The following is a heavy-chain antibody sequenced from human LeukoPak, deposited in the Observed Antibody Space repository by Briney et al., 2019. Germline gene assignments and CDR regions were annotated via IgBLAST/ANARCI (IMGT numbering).Heavy chain of an antibody. Sequence: PSETLSLTCTVSGGSISSYYWSWIRQPPGKGLEWIGYSYYSGSTTPHPSLKSRVTISVDTSKNRFSLRLGSVTAADTAVYYCARHGGSGSFDYWGQGTLVTVSS. J-gene: IGHJ4*02. V-gene: IGHV4-59*08. CDR1: GGSISSYY. CDR2: SYYSGST. CDR3: ARHGGSGSFDY. D-gene: IGHD1-26*01.